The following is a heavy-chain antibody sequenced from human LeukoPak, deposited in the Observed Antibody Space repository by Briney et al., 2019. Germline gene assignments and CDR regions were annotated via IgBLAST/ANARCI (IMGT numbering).Heavy chain of an antibody. CDR2: ISGSGGST. CDR3: AKDGTTTYVYSNGY. D-gene: IGHD3-16*01. J-gene: IGHJ4*02. CDR1: GFTFSSYA. V-gene: IGHV3-23*01. Sequence: GGSLRLSCAASGFTFSSYAMSWVRQAPGKGLEWVSAISGSGGSTYYADSVKGRFTISRDNSKNTLYLQMNRLRAEETAVYYCAKDGTTTYVYSNGYWGQGTLVTVSS.